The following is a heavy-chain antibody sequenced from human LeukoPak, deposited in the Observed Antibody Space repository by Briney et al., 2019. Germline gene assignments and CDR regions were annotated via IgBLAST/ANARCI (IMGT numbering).Heavy chain of an antibody. Sequence: GGSLRLSCAASGFTFSSYGMHWVRQAPGKGLEWVAVISYDGSNKYYADSVKGRFTISRDNSKNTLYLQMNSLRAEDTAVYYCAKDLYYYDSSGYYPTTGYYYYYGMDVWGQGTTVTVSS. J-gene: IGHJ6*02. D-gene: IGHD3-22*01. CDR2: ISYDGSNK. V-gene: IGHV3-30*18. CDR3: AKDLYYYDSSGYYPTTGYYYYYGMDV. CDR1: GFTFSSYG.